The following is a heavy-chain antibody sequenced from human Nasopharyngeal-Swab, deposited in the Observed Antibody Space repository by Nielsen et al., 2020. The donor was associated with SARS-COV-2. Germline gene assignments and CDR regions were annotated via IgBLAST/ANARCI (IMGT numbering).Heavy chain of an antibody. Sequence: VRQAPGKGLEWMGRIDPSDSYTNYSPSFQGHVTISADKSISTAYLQWSSLKASDTAMYYCARHSSSSIVNWFDPWGQGTLVTVSS. J-gene: IGHJ5*02. CDR2: IDPSDSYT. D-gene: IGHD6-6*01. CDR3: ARHSSSSIVNWFDP. V-gene: IGHV5-10-1*01.